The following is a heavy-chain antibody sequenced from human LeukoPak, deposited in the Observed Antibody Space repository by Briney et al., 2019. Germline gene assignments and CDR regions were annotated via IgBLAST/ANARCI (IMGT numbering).Heavy chain of an antibody. D-gene: IGHD3-16*01. Sequence: PGGSLRLSCDASGFIISDYYMSWLRQSPVKGLEWISYITSGAGSTKYADSVKGRFTISRDKAKNSVALQLNSLRPEDTAVYYCTKERRGTYYAFESWGQGTLVTVSS. V-gene: IGHV3-11*01. CDR1: GFIISDYY. CDR3: TKERRGTYYAFES. J-gene: IGHJ4*02. CDR2: ITSGAGST.